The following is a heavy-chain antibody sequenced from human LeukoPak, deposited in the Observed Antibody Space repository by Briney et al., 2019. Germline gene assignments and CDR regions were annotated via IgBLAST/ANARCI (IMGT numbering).Heavy chain of an antibody. CDR3: AKDNYYDSSGYYIH. Sequence: GGSLRLSCAASGFTFSSYAMSWVRQAPGKGLEWVSAISGSGGSTYYADSVKGRFTISRGNSKNTLYLQMNSLRAEDTAVYYCAKDNYYDSSGYYIHWGRGTLVTVSS. CDR1: GFTFSSYA. D-gene: IGHD3-22*01. J-gene: IGHJ4*02. V-gene: IGHV3-23*01. CDR2: ISGSGGST.